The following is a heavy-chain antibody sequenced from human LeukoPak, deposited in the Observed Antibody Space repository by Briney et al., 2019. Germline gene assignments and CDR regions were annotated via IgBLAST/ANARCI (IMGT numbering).Heavy chain of an antibody. CDR1: GYPFTTWE. CDR2: VHPNSGNT. D-gene: IGHD1-14*01. V-gene: IGHV1-8*01. Sequence: ASVKVSCKTSGYPFTTWEINWVRQAAGQGLEWMGWVHPNSGNTAYAQKFQGRVTMTRDTAISTAYMELSGLRFDDSAVYFCARGPRNDPWGQGTLVTVSS. CDR3: ARGPRNDP. J-gene: IGHJ5*02.